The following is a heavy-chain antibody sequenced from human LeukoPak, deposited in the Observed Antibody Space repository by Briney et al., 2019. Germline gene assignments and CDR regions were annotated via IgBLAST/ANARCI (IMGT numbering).Heavy chain of an antibody. D-gene: IGHD5-18*01. CDR3: ARERGYQLDP. CDR2: ISSSGSTI. CDR1: GFTFSSYE. J-gene: IGHJ5*02. Sequence: GGSLRLSCTASGFTFSSYEMNWVRQAPGKGLEWVSYISSSGSTIYYADSVKGRFTISRDNAKNTLYLQMNSLRAEDTAVYYCARERGYQLDPWGQGTLVTVSS. V-gene: IGHV3-48*03.